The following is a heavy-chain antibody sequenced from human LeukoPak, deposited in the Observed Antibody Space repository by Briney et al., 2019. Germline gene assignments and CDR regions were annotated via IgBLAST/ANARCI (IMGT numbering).Heavy chain of an antibody. CDR3: ARGKGFVYCSGGSCYSYYYYYMDV. CDR2: INHSGST. CDR1: GGSFSGYY. V-gene: IGHV4-34*01. D-gene: IGHD2-15*01. J-gene: IGHJ6*03. Sequence: PSETLSLTCAVYGGSFSGYYWSWIRQPPGKGLEWIGEINHSGSTNYNPSLKSRVTISVDTSKNQFSLKLSSVTAADTAVYYCARGKGFVYCSGGSCYSYYYYYMDVWGKGTTVTVSS.